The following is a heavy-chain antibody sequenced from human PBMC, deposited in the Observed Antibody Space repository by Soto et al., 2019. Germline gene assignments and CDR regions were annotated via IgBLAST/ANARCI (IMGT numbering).Heavy chain of an antibody. J-gene: IGHJ6*02. Sequence: QVQLVQSGAEVKKPGASVKVSCKASGYIFTSYGINWVRQAPGQGLEWMGWMSGYNGDTQYAQKLQGRVTITTDTSTSTAYMELRSLSSDDTAVYYCARSGSGAAYYYYGLDVWGQGTTVTVSS. CDR1: GYIFTSYG. CDR2: MSGYNGDT. V-gene: IGHV1-18*04. D-gene: IGHD6-25*01. CDR3: ARSGSGAAYYYYGLDV.